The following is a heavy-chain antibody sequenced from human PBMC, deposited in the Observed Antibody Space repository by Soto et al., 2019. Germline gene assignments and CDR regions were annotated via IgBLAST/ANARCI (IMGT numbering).Heavy chain of an antibody. CDR1: GFTFSSYA. CDR2: ISSSGSTI. J-gene: IGHJ6*02. Sequence: GGSLRLSCAASGFTFSSYAMSWVRQAPGKGLEWVSAISSSGSTIYYADSVKGRFTISRDNAKNSLYLQMNSLRAEDTAVYYCARDGQSIYGMDVWGQGTTVTVSS. D-gene: IGHD6-19*01. CDR3: ARDGQSIYGMDV. V-gene: IGHV3-48*03.